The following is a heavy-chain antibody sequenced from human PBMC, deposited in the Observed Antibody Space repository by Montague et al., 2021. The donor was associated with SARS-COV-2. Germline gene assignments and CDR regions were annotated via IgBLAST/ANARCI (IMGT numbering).Heavy chain of an antibody. V-gene: IGHV4-4*07. J-gene: IGHJ5*02. CDR3: ARDPHDYGWFDP. Sequence: SETLSLTCSVSGGSISGHYWSWIRQPAGKGLEWIGHIYSTVITNYNPSLKSRVTISVDLSKNQFSLKMTSVTATDTAVYYCARDPHDYGWFDPWGQGTLVTVTS. CDR1: GGSISGHY. D-gene: IGHD4-17*01. CDR2: IYSTVIT.